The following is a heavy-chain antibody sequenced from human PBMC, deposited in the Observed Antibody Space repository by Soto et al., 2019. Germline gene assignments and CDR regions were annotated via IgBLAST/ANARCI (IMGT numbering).Heavy chain of an antibody. CDR3: ARSVDYSNYAILLNYYYYGMDV. J-gene: IGHJ6*02. V-gene: IGHV1-69*12. CDR2: IIPIFGTA. D-gene: IGHD4-4*01. Sequence: QVQLVQSGAEVKKPGSSVKVSCKASGGTFSSYAISWVRQAPGQGLEWMGGIIPIFGTANYAQKFQGRVTITADESTSTAYMELSSLRSEDTAVYYCARSVDYSNYAILLNYYYYGMDVWGQGTTVTVSS. CDR1: GGTFSSYA.